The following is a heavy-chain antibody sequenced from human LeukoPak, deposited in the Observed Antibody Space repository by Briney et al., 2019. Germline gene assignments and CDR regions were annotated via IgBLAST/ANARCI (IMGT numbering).Heavy chain of an antibody. CDR3: ARMGGEEIRFLEWLSYFDY. J-gene: IGHJ4*02. CDR1: GYTFTGYY. V-gene: IGHV1-2*02. D-gene: IGHD3-3*01. CDR2: INPNSGGT. Sequence: ASVKVSCKASGYTFTGYYMHWVRQAPGQGLEWMGWINPNSGGTNYAQKFQGRVTMTRDTSISTAYMELSRLRSDDTAVYYCARMGGEEIRFLEWLSYFDYWGQGTLVTVSS.